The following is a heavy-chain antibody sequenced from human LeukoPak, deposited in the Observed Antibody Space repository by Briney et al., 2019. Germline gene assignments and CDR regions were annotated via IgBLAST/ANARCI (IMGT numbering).Heavy chain of an antibody. V-gene: IGHV4-59*08. CDR3: AIRYSSNWYRDVFDI. Sequence: SETLSLTCTVSGGSISSYYWSWIRQPPGKGLEWIGYIYYSGSTNYNPSLKSRVTISVDTSKNQFSLKLSSVTAADTAVYYCAIRYSSNWYRDVFDIWGQGTMVTVSS. CDR2: IYYSGST. CDR1: GGSISSYY. D-gene: IGHD6-13*01. J-gene: IGHJ3*02.